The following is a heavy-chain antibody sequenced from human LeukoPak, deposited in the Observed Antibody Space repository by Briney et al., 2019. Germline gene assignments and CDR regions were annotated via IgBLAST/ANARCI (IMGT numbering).Heavy chain of an antibody. J-gene: IGHJ4*02. V-gene: IGHV3-13*01. CDR3: ARDPDGTGTFDY. D-gene: IGHD3-10*01. CDR1: GFTFSSYD. CDR2: IGTAGDT. Sequence: PGGSLRLSCAASGFTFSSYDMHWVRQATGKGLEWVSAIGTAGDTYYPGSVKGRFTISRENAKNSLYLQMNSLRAGDTAVHYCARDPDGTGTFDYWGQGTLVTVSS.